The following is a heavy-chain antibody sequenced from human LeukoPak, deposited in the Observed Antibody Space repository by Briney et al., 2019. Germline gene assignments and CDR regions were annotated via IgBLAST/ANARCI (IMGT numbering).Heavy chain of an antibody. CDR3: ARDAGSSTSSGKYYYYYGMDV. J-gene: IGHJ6*02. D-gene: IGHD2-2*01. CDR2: ISYDGSNK. CDR1: GFTFSSYA. V-gene: IGHV3-30-3*01. Sequence: GGSLRLSCAASGFTFSSYAMHWVRQAPGKGLEWVAVISYDGSNKYYVDSVKGRFTISRDNSKNTLYLQMNSLRAEDTAVYYCARDAGSSTSSGKYYYYYGMDVWGQGTTVTVSS.